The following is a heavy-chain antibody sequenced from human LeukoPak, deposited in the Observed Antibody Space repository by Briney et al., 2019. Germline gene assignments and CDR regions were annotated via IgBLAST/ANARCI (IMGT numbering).Heavy chain of an antibody. Sequence: GGSLRLSCAASGFTFSSYEMNWVRQAPRQGLDWVPSISSSSSYIYYADSVMGRFTISRDNANNSLYLQMNSLRAEDTAVYYCATAAATYYYYYYMDVWGKGTTVTISS. J-gene: IGHJ6*03. CDR1: GFTFSSYE. CDR2: ISSSSSYI. V-gene: IGHV3-21*01. D-gene: IGHD6-25*01. CDR3: ATAAATYYYYYYMDV.